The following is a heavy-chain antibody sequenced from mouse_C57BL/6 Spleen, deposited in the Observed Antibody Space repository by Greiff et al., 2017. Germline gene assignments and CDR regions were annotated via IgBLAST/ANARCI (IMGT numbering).Heavy chain of an antibody. CDR2: IDPSDSDT. Sequence: VQLQQPGAELVRPGSSVKLSCKASGYTFTSYWMHWVKQRPIQGLEWIGNIDPSDSDTHYNQKFKDKATLTVDKSSSTAYMQLSSLTSEDSAVYYCARDGNRGKPWFAYWGQGTLVTVSA. J-gene: IGHJ3*01. CDR3: ARDGNRGKPWFAY. V-gene: IGHV1-52*01. CDR1: GYTFTSYW. D-gene: IGHD2-1*01.